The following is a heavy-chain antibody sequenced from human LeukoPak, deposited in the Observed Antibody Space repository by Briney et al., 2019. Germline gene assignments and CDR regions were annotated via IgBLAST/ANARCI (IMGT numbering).Heavy chain of an antibody. CDR3: ARDIAGSYYNGVDY. Sequence: PGGSLRLSFAASGFTFDNHGMHWVRQAPGKGLEWVAVIWYDGSKKYYGNSVKGRFTISRDNSKNTLYLQMNSLRAEDTAVYYCARDIAGSYYNGVDYWGRGTLVTVSS. CDR1: GFTFDNHG. V-gene: IGHV3-33*01. J-gene: IGHJ4*02. CDR2: IWYDGSKK. D-gene: IGHD3-10*01.